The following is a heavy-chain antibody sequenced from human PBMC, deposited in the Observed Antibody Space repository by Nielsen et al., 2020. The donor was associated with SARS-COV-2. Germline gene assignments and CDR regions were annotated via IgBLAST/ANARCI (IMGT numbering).Heavy chain of an antibody. CDR2: ISSSGSTI. V-gene: IGHV3-48*03. CDR1: GFTFSSYE. D-gene: IGHD1-1*01. CDR3: ARGGMFLDFDP. J-gene: IGHJ5*02. Sequence: GGSLRLSCAASGFTFSSYEMNWVRQAPGKGLEWVSYISSSGSTIYYADSVKGRFTISRDNAKNSLYLQMNSLRAEDTAVYYCARGGMFLDFDPCGQGTLVTVSS.